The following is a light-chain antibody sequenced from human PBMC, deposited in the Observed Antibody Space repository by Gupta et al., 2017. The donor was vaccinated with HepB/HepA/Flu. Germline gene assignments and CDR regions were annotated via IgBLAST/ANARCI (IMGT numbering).Light chain of an antibody. CDR1: QSVSRH. CDR3: QHRISWPLT. CDR2: DAS. V-gene: IGKV3-11*01. J-gene: IGKJ4*01. Sequence: EVVLTQSRATLSLSPGERATLSCRASQSVSRHLAWYQQKPGQAPRLLIYDASNRATGIPARFSGSGSGTDFTLTINSLEPEDFAVYYCQHRISWPLTFGGGTKVEIK.